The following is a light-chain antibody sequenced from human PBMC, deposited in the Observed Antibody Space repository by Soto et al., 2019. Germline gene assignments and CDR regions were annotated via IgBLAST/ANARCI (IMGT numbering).Light chain of an antibody. J-gene: IGKJ1*01. V-gene: IGKV3-20*01. CDR3: HQYVSSWT. CDR1: QSVSSTY. Sequence: IVVTQSPGTLSLSPGERATLSCRASQSVSSTYVAWYQQKSGQAPRLLIYGASSRATGIPDRFSGSGSGTDFTLTISRLEPEDFAVYYCHQYVSSWTFGQGTKVDIK. CDR2: GAS.